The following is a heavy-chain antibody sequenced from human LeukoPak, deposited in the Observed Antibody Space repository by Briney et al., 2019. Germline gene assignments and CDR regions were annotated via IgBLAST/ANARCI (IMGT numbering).Heavy chain of an antibody. CDR2: ISYDGSNK. D-gene: IGHD2-21*02. Sequence: GGSLRLSCAASGYTFSSYAMHWVRQAPGKGLEWVAVISYDGSNKYYADSVKGRFTISRDNSKNTLYLQMNSPRVEHTAVYYCAKDCGLGGDRDYWGQGTPVTVAP. J-gene: IGHJ4*02. CDR1: GYTFSSYA. V-gene: IGHV3-30-3*02. CDR3: AKDCGLGGDRDY.